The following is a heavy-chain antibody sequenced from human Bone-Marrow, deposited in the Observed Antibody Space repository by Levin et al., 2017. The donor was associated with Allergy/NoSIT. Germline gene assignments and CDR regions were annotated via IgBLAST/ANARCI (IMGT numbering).Heavy chain of an antibody. CDR3: ARTGPGGWRRDYFDY. D-gene: IGHD6-19*01. J-gene: IGHJ4*02. Sequence: PSETLSLTCTVSGGSISSYYWSWIRQPPGKGLEWIGYIYYSGSTNYNPSLKSRVTISVDTSKNQFSLKLSSVTAADTAVYYCARTGPGGWRRDYFDYWGQGTLVTVSS. V-gene: IGHV4-59*01. CDR2: IYYSGST. CDR1: GGSISSYY.